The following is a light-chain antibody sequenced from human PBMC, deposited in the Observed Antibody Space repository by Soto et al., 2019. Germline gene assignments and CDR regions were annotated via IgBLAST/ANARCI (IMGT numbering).Light chain of an antibody. CDR1: SSNIGSNA. CDR2: SND. V-gene: IGLV1-44*01. Sequence: QSVLTQPPSASGTPGQRVNISRSGSSSNIGSNAVNWYQHLPGTAPKLLIYSNDQRPSGVPDRFSGSKSGTSASLAISGLQSEDEADYYCAAWDNSLYGPVFGGGTKLTVL. J-gene: IGLJ3*02. CDR3: AAWDNSLYGPV.